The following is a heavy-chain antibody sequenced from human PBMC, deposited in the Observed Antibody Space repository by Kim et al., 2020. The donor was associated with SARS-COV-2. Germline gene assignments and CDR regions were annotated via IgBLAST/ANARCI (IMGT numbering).Heavy chain of an antibody. D-gene: IGHD3-3*01. J-gene: IGHJ5*02. CDR2: INAGNGNT. CDR3: ARSTNYDFWSGYYSLRDNWFDP. Sequence: ASVKVSCKASGYTFTSYAMHWVRQAPGQRLEWMGWINAGNGNTKYSQKFQGRVTITRDTSASTAYMELSSLRSEDTAVYYCARSTNYDFWSGYYSLRDNWFDPWGQGTLVTVSS. V-gene: IGHV1-3*01. CDR1: GYTFTSYA.